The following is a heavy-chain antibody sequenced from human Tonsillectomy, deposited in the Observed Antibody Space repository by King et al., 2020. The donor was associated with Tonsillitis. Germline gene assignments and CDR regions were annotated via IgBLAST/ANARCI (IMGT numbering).Heavy chain of an antibody. D-gene: IGHD4-17*01. V-gene: IGHV3-21*01. CDR1: GFTFSSYS. CDR2: ISSSSSYI. J-gene: IGHJ4*02. CDR3: ARDSDYGDYVALGY. Sequence: VQLVESGGGLVKPGGSLRLSCAASGFTFSSYSMNWVRQAPGKGLEWVSSISSSSSYIYYADSVKGRFTISRDNAKNSLYLQMNSLRAEDTAVYYCARDSDYGDYVALGYWGQGTLVTVSS.